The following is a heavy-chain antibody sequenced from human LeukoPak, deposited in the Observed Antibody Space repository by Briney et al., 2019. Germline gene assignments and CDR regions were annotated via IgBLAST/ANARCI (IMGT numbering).Heavy chain of an antibody. CDR2: VSTSGRST. Sequence: GGSLRLSCAASGFTFSSSWMHWVRQAPGKGLVWVSTVSTSGRSTYYADSVKGRFTISRDNSKNTLSLQMNSLRAEDTAVYYCAKGLNGYGSGSYSHLDAFDIWGQGTLVTVSS. V-gene: IGHV3-23*01. CDR3: AKGLNGYGSGSYSHLDAFDI. CDR1: GFTFSSSW. D-gene: IGHD3-10*01. J-gene: IGHJ3*02.